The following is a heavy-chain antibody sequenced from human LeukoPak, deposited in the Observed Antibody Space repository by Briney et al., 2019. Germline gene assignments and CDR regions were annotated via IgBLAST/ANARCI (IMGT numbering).Heavy chain of an antibody. V-gene: IGHV4-38-2*01. Sequence: SETLSLTCAVSGYSISSGYYWGWIRQPPGKGLEWIGSIYHSGSTYYNPSLKSRVTISVDTSKSQFSLKLSSVTAADTAVYYCARSDGITIFGVVIGAAAFDIWGQGTMVTVSS. J-gene: IGHJ3*02. D-gene: IGHD3-3*01. CDR3: ARSDGITIFGVVIGAAAFDI. CDR2: IYHSGST. CDR1: GYSISSGYY.